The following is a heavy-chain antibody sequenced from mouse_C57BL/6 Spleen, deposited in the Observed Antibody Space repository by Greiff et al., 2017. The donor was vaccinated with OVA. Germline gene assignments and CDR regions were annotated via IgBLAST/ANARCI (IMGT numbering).Heavy chain of an antibody. CDR3: ARRITTVVDFDY. Sequence: QVQLQQSGAELVRPGTSVKLSCKASGYTFTSYWMHWVKQRPGQGLEWIGVIDPSDSYTNYNQKFKGKATLTVDTSSSTAYMQLSSLTSEDSAVYYCARRITTVVDFDYWGQGTTLTVSS. D-gene: IGHD1-1*01. V-gene: IGHV1-59*01. CDR1: GYTFTSYW. J-gene: IGHJ2*01. CDR2: IDPSDSYT.